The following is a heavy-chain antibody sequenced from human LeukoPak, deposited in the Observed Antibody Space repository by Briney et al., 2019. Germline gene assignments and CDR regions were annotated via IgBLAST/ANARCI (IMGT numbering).Heavy chain of an antibody. CDR1: GGTFSSYA. CDR3: ARVANYGYYYMDV. V-gene: IGHV1-69*05. CDR2: IIPIFGTA. J-gene: IGHJ6*03. Sequence: ASVKVSCKAFGGTFSSYAISWVRQAPGQGLEWMGGIIPIFGTANYAQKFQGRVTITTDESTSTAYMELSSLRSEDTAVYYCARVANYGYYYMDVWGKGTTVTVSS.